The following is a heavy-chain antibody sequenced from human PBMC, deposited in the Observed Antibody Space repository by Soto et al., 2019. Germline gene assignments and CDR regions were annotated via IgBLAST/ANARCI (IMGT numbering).Heavy chain of an antibody. CDR3: ARASGKRKYSGIDA. V-gene: IGHV6-1*01. CDR1: GDRVSSNSAA. CDR2: TYYRSKWYN. J-gene: IGHJ6*02. Sequence: QTLSLTCAISGDRVSSNSAAWNWIGQSPSRGLEWLGRTYYRSKWYNDYAVSVKSRITINPDTSKNQFSLQLNSVTPEATAVYYCARASGKRKYSGIDARGQRNTVTVYS. D-gene: IGHD3-10*01.